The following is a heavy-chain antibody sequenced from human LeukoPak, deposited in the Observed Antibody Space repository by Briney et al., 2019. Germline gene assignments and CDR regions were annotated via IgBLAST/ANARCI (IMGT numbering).Heavy chain of an antibody. J-gene: IGHJ4*02. CDR2: INPNSGGT. Sequence: ASVKVPCKASGYTFTGYYMHWVRQAPGQGLEWMGRINPNSGGTNYAQKFQGRVTMTRDTSISTAYMELSRLRSDDTAVYYCARDGHYDSSGYYRDYWGQGTLVTVSS. D-gene: IGHD3-22*01. CDR3: ARDGHYDSSGYYRDY. V-gene: IGHV1-2*06. CDR1: GYTFTGYY.